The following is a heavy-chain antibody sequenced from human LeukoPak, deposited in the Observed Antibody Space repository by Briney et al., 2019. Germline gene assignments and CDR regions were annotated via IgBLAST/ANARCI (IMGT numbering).Heavy chain of an antibody. CDR2: SSSSSSYI. CDR3: AVLKWAAAGKGYYYGMDV. V-gene: IGHV3-21*01. J-gene: IGHJ6*02. CDR1: GFTFSSYS. Sequence: GGSLRLSCAASGFTFSSYSMNWVRQAPGKGLEWVSSSSSSSSYIYYADSVKGRFTISRDNAKNSLYLQMNSLRAEDTAVYYCAVLKWAAAGKGYYYGMDVWGQGTTVTVSS. D-gene: IGHD6-13*01.